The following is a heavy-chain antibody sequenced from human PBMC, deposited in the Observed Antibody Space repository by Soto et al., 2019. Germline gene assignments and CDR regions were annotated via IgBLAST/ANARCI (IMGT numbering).Heavy chain of an antibody. D-gene: IGHD6-19*01. CDR3: ALRSLSRPSGWYSFDY. Sequence: KSGPTLVNPTQTLTLTCTFSGFSLSTSGVGVGWIRQPPGKALEWLALIYWNDDKRYSPSLKSRLTITKDTSKNKVVLTMTNMDPVDTATYYCALRSLSRPSGWYSFDYWGQGTLVTVSS. CDR2: IYWNDDK. J-gene: IGHJ4*02. CDR1: GFSLSTSGVG. V-gene: IGHV2-5*01.